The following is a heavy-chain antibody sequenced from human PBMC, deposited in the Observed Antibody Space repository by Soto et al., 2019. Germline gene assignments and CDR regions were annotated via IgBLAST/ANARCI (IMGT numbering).Heavy chain of an antibody. CDR1: GYSFTSYW. D-gene: IGHD5-18*01. CDR3: ARRRGYSYGGDSSSWYAADY. J-gene: IGHJ4*02. V-gene: IGHV5-51*01. Sequence: PGESLKISCKGSGYSFTSYWIGWVRQMPGKGLEWMGIIYPGDSDTRYSPSFQGQVTISADKSISTAYLQWSSLKASDTAMYYCARRRGYSYGGDSSSWYAADYWGQGTLVTVSS. CDR2: IYPGDSDT.